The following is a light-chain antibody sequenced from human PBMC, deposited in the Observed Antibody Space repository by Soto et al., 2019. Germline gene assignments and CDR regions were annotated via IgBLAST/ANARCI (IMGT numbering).Light chain of an antibody. V-gene: IGLV2-14*03. Sequence: QAALTQPASVSGFPGQSITISCTGTSSDIGAYTYVSWYQRHPGKAPNLMIFDVSNRPSGISDRFSGSKSGNTASLTISGLQAEDEGDYYCSSYTTSRTVVLGGGTKLTVL. CDR2: DVS. CDR1: SSDIGAYTY. J-gene: IGLJ2*01. CDR3: SSYTTSRTVV.